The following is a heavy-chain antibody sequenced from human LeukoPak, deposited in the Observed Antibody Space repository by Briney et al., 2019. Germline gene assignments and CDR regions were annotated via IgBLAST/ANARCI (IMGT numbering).Heavy chain of an antibody. D-gene: IGHD3-22*01. V-gene: IGHV4-59*01. J-gene: IGHJ5*02. CDR2: IYYRGST. CDR3: ARAPDYYDSSGSSFSS. Sequence: PSETLSLTCTVSGGSIRSYFWNWIRQPPGRGLEWIGYIYYRGSTKYNPSLKSRVTISVDTSKNQFSLKLSSVTAADPAVYYCARAPDYYDSSGSSFSSWGQGTLVTVSS. CDR1: GGSIRSYF.